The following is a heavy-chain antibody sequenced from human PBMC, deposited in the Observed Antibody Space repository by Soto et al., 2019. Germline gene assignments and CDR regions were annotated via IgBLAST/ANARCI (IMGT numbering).Heavy chain of an antibody. D-gene: IGHD6-13*01. CDR3: ARGGYSNWFDP. J-gene: IGHJ5*02. CDR1: GGSVSSGSYY. CDR2: IYYSGGT. V-gene: IGHV4-61*01. Sequence: SETLSLTCTVSGGSVSSGSYYWSWIRQPPGKGLEWIGYIYYSGGTNYNPSLKSRVTISVDTSKNQFSLKLSPVTAADTAVYYCARGGYSNWFDPWGQGTLVTVSS.